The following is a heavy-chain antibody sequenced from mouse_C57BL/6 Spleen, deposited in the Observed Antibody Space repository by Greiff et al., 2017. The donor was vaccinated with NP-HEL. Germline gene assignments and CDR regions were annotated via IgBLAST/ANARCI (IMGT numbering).Heavy chain of an antibody. D-gene: IGHD2-1*01. CDR1: GYSITSGYD. CDR3: ARRGNYGFAY. Sequence: EVQLKESGPGMVKPSQSLSLTCTVTGYSITSGYDWHWIRHFPGNKLEWMGYISYSGSTNYNPSLKSRISITHDTSKNHFFLKLNSVTTEDTATYYCARRGNYGFAYWGQGTLVTVSA. V-gene: IGHV3-1*01. CDR2: ISYSGST. J-gene: IGHJ3*01.